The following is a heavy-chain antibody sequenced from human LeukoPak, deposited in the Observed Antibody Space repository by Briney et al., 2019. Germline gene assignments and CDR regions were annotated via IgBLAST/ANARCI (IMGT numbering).Heavy chain of an antibody. CDR1: GFTFSNYA. Sequence: GGSLRLSCAASGFTFSNYAMSWVRQAPGKGLEWVSAITGSSGSTYYADSVRGRFTISRDNSKNTLYLQMNSLRAEDTAVYYCAKKRSSGPGDFNLWGRGTLVTVSS. CDR2: ITGSSGST. D-gene: IGHD6-19*01. J-gene: IGHJ2*01. V-gene: IGHV3-23*01. CDR3: AKKRSSGPGDFNL.